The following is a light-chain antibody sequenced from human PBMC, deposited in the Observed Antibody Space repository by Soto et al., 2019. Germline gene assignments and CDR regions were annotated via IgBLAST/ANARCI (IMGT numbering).Light chain of an antibody. CDR2: GAS. V-gene: IGKV3-20*01. CDR3: QQYGSSPRIT. Sequence: EIVLTQSPGTQSLSPGERATLSCRASQSVSSSYLAWYQQKPGQAPRLLIYGASSRATGIPDRFSGSGSGTDFTLTISRLEPEDFAVYYCQQYGSSPRITFGQGTRLEI. J-gene: IGKJ5*01. CDR1: QSVSSSY.